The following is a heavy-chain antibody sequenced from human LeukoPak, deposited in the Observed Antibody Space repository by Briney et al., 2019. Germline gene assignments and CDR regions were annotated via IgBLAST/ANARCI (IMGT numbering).Heavy chain of an antibody. D-gene: IGHD3-10*01. J-gene: IGHJ4*02. CDR2: IWYDGTNK. CDR1: GFTFSSYG. Sequence: PGGSLRLSCAASGFTFSSYGMHWVRQAPGKGLEWVAVIWYDGTNKYYADSVKGRFTISRDNSKNTLYLQMNSLRAEDTAVYYCAIDGYYGSGSYPSYFDYWGQGTLVTVYS. CDR3: AIDGYYGSGSYPSYFDY. V-gene: IGHV3-33*01.